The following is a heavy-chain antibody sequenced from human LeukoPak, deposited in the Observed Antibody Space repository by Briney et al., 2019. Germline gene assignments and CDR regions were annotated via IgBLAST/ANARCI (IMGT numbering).Heavy chain of an antibody. D-gene: IGHD5-18*01. CDR1: GDTLNSYA. CDR3: ARVSSSYEPDY. J-gene: IGHJ4*02. CDR2: IIPILGIA. Sequence: KVSCKDAGDTLNSYASRGGRQTPGQGLELMGRIIPILGIANYAQKFQGRVTITADKSTSTAYMELSSLRSEDTAVYYCARVSSSYEPDYWGQGTLVTVSS. V-gene: IGHV1-69*04.